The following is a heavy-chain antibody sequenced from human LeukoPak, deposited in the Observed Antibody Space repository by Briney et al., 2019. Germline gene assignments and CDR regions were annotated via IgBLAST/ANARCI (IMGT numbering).Heavy chain of an antibody. CDR3: ARGAVVVPAAIPALYYYGMDV. D-gene: IGHD2-2*01. Sequence: SETLSLTCTVSGGSISSGGYCWSWIRQHPGKGLEWIGYIYYSGSTYYNPSLKSRVTISVDTSKNQFSLKLSSVTAADTAVYYCARGAVVVPAAIPALYYYGMDVWGQGTTVTVSS. CDR2: IYYSGST. J-gene: IGHJ6*02. CDR1: GGSISSGGYC. V-gene: IGHV4-31*03.